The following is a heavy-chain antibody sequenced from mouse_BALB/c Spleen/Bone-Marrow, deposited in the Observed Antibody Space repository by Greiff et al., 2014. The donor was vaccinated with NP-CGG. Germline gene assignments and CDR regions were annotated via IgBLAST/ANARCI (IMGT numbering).Heavy chain of an antibody. CDR2: ISYSGNT. J-gene: IGHJ2*01. Sequence: VHVKQSGPRLVKPSQTLSLTCSVTGDSITSGYWNWIRKFPGNKLEYMGYISYSGNTYYNPSLKSRISITRDTSKNQYYLQLNSVTTEDTATYYCATYDGYCFDYWGQGTTLTVSS. CDR1: GDSITSGY. CDR3: ATYDGYCFDY. V-gene: IGHV3-8*02. D-gene: IGHD2-3*01.